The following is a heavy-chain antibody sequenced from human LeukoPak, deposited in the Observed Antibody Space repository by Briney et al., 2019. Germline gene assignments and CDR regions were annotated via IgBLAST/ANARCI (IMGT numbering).Heavy chain of an antibody. V-gene: IGHV3-7*03. J-gene: IGHJ4*02. D-gene: IGHD3-22*01. CDR1: GFTFTDHP. Sequence: GGSLRLSCVASGFTFTDHPMNWVRQAPGKGLEWVANIKQDGSEKYYVDSVKGRFTISRDNAKNSLYLQMNSLRAEDTAVYYCARPISTYYYDSSGYYHSYYFDYWGQGTLVTVSS. CDR3: ARPISTYYYDSSGYYHSYYFDY. CDR2: IKQDGSEK.